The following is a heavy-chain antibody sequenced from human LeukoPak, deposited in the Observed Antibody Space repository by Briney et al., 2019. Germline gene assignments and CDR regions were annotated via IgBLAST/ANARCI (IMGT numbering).Heavy chain of an antibody. CDR1: GFTFSSYW. CDR3: ARAGYDYVWGSYRRRCIDY. J-gene: IGHJ4*02. Sequence: GGSLRLSCAASGFTFSSYWMSWVRQAPGKGLEWVANIKQDGSEKYYVDSVKGRFTISRDNAKNSLYLQMNSLRAEDTAVYYCARAGYDYVWGSYRRRCIDYWGQGTLVTVSS. D-gene: IGHD3-16*02. CDR2: IKQDGSEK. V-gene: IGHV3-7*01.